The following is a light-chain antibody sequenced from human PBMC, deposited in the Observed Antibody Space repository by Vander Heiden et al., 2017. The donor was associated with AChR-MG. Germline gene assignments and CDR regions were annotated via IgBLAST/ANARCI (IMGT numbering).Light chain of an antibody. CDR1: SSDVGGYNY. V-gene: IGLV2-14*03. Sequence: QSALTQRAPVSGSPGQSITISCTGTSSDVGGYNYVSWYQQHPGKAPKLMIYDVSNRPSGVSNRFSGSKSGNTASLTISGLQAEDEADYYCSSYTSSSIPYVFGTGTKVTVL. J-gene: IGLJ1*01. CDR2: DVS. CDR3: SSYTSSSIPYV.